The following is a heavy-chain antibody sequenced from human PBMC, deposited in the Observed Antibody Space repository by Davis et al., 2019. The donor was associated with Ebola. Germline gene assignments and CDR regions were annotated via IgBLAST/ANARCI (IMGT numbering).Heavy chain of an antibody. J-gene: IGHJ6*03. CDR2: ISSVSSTM. CDR1: GFTFINYH. V-gene: IGHV3-48*02. CDR3: AREYYDFWSGYYYYYYYYMDV. D-gene: IGHD3-3*01. Sequence: GESLKISCAASGFTFINYHMNWVRQAPGKGLEWVSYISSVSSTMFYADSVKGRFTISRDNAKNSLYLQMNSLRDEDTAVYYCAREYYDFWSGYYYYYYYYMDVWGKGTTVTVSS.